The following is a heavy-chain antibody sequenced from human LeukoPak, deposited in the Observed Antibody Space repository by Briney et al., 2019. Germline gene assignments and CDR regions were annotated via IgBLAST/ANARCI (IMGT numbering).Heavy chain of an antibody. D-gene: IGHD6-6*01. J-gene: IGHJ4*02. Sequence: SETPSLTCTVSGGSISSYYWSWIRQPPGKGLEWIGYIYYSGSTNYNPSLKSRVTISVDTSKNQFSLKLSSVTAADTAVYYCARESPYSSSFCFDYWGQGTLVTVSS. CDR1: GGSISSYY. CDR3: ARESPYSSSFCFDY. V-gene: IGHV4-59*01. CDR2: IYYSGST.